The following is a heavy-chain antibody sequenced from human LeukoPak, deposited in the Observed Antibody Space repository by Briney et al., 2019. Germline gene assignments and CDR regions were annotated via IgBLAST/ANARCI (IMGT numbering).Heavy chain of an antibody. CDR3: ARRVMITFGGVIGYDAFDI. V-gene: IGHV5-51*01. J-gene: IGHJ3*02. Sequence: GESLKISCKGSGYSFTSYWIGWVRQMPGKGLEWMGIIYPGDSDTRYSPSFQGQATISADKSISTAYLQWSSLKASDTAMYYCARRVMITFGGVIGYDAFDIWGQGTMVTVSS. CDR2: IYPGDSDT. CDR1: GYSFTSYW. D-gene: IGHD3-16*02.